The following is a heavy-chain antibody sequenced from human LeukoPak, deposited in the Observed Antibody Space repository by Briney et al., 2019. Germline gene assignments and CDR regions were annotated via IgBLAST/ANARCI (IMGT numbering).Heavy chain of an antibody. J-gene: IGHJ4*02. V-gene: IGHV4-34*01. CDR3: ASFGSYDVAVDY. D-gene: IGHD1-26*01. Sequence: PSETLSLTCAVYGGSFSGYYWSWIRQPPGKGLEWIGEINHSGSTNYNPSLKSRVTISVDTSKNQFSLKLSSVTAADTAVYYCASFGSYDVAVDYWGQGTLMTVSS. CDR1: GGSFSGYY. CDR2: INHSGST.